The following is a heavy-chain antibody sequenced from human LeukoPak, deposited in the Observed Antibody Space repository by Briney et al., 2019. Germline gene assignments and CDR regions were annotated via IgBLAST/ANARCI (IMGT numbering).Heavy chain of an antibody. D-gene: IGHD5-18*01. J-gene: IGHJ3*02. CDR2: IYYSGST. Sequence: SETLSLTCTVSGGSISSDYWSWIRQPPGKGLEWIGNIYYSGSTNYNPSLKSRVTISVDTSKNQFSLKLSSVTAADTAVYYCARGLIQLWLRDAFDIWGQGTMVTVSS. V-gene: IGHV4-59*12. CDR3: ARGLIQLWLRDAFDI. CDR1: GGSISSDY.